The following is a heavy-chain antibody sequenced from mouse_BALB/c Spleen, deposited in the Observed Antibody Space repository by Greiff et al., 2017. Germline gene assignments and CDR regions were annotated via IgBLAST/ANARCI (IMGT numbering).Heavy chain of an antibody. V-gene: IGHV3-2*02. J-gene: IGHJ2*01. Sequence: EVQLVESGPGLVKPSQSLSLTCTVTGYSITSDYAWNWIRQFPGNKLEWMGYISYSGSTSYNPSLKSRISITRDTSKNQFFLQLNSVTTEDTATYYCATYGSSVDYWGQGTTLTVSS. CDR3: ATYGSSVDY. CDR2: ISYSGST. D-gene: IGHD1-1*01. CDR1: GYSITSDYA.